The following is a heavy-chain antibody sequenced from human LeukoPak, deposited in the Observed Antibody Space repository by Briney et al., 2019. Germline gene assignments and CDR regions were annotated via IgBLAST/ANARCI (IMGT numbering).Heavy chain of an antibody. J-gene: IGHJ4*02. D-gene: IGHD1-26*01. CDR1: GGSISSYY. Sequence: SETLSLTCTVSGGSISSYYWSWIRQPAGKGLEWIGRIYSGGGTNNNPSPKRRVTMSVDSSNKHCSLKQSSVTPAYTAVFYCARENTGSYREFDNWGQGTLVTVSS. CDR2: IYSGGGT. CDR3: ARENTGSYREFDN. V-gene: IGHV4-4*07.